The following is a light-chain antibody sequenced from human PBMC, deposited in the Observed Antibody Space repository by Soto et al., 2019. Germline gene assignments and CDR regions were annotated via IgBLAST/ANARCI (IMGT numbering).Light chain of an antibody. CDR1: SSDVGGYNY. V-gene: IGLV2-11*01. J-gene: IGLJ3*02. CDR2: DVT. CDR3: AAWDDSLNGRV. Sequence: QSALTQPRSVSGSPGQSVTISCTGTSSDVGGYNYVSWYQQHPGKAPKLMIYDVTKRPSGVPGRFSGSKSGNTASLTISGLQAEDEADYYCAAWDDSLNGRVFGGGTKLTVL.